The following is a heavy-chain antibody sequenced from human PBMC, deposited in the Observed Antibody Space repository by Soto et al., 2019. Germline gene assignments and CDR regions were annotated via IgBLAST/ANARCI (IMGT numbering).Heavy chain of an antibody. V-gene: IGHV3-9*01. CDR2: ISWNSGSI. J-gene: IGHJ4*02. CDR1: GFTFDDYA. Sequence: EVQLVESGGGLVQPGRSLRLSCAASGFTFDDYAMHWVRQAPGKGLEWVSGISWNSGSIGYADSVKGRFTISRDNAKNSLYLQMNSLRAEDTALYYCAKDIGYSSSPRGYFDYWGQGTLVTVSS. D-gene: IGHD6-13*01. CDR3: AKDIGYSSSPRGYFDY.